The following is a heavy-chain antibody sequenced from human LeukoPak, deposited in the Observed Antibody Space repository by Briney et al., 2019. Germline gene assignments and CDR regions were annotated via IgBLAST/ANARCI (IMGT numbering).Heavy chain of an antibody. CDR3: ATMSGFDY. CDR2: INHSGST. CDR1: GGSFSGYY. V-gene: IGHV4-34*01. J-gene: IGHJ4*01. Sequence: PSETLSLTCAVYGGSFSGYYWSWIRQPPGKGLEWIGEINHSGSTNYNPSLKSRVTISVDTSKNQFSLKLSSVTAADTAVYYCATMSGFDYWGQGTLVTISS. D-gene: IGHD3-10*02.